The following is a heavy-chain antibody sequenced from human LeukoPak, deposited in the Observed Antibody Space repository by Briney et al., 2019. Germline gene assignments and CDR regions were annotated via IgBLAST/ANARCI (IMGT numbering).Heavy chain of an antibody. Sequence: PGGSLRLSCAASGFTFSSYWMQWVRQAPGKGLVWVSHISGDGSSTSYADSVKGRFTISRDNAKNSLYLQMNSLRAEDTAVYYCARTGLGMYSFDSWGQGTLVTVSS. CDR2: ISGDGSST. J-gene: IGHJ4*02. V-gene: IGHV3-74*01. CDR1: GFTFSSYW. CDR3: ARTGLGMYSFDS. D-gene: IGHD3/OR15-3a*01.